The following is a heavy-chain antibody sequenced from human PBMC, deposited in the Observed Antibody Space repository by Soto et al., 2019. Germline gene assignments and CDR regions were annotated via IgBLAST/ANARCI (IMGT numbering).Heavy chain of an antibody. CDR3: TTGSVEGV. V-gene: IGHV3-15*07. CDR2: IKTKSEGGPT. CDR1: GLPISNAW. Sequence: PGGSLSLSCAASGLPISNAWMNWVRQAPGKGLEWVGRIKTKSEGGPTDYAAAVKGRFTVSRDDSKNTLYLQMNSLKTEDTAVYYCTTGSVEGVWGQGTTVTVSS. J-gene: IGHJ6*02.